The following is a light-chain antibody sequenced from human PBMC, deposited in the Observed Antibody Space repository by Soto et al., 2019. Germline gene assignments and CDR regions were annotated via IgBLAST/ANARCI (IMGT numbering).Light chain of an antibody. CDR2: EVT. J-gene: IGLJ1*01. V-gene: IGLV2-14*01. CDR3: NSFRVSHLYV. CDR1: STDVGGYNA. Sequence: QSALSQPASVSGSPGQTFTISCTGTSTDVGGYNAVSWYQHHPGKAPKLIIYEVTHRPSGVSDRFSASKSGNTASLTISGLQAEDEADCYCNSFRVSHLYVFGTGTKVTVL.